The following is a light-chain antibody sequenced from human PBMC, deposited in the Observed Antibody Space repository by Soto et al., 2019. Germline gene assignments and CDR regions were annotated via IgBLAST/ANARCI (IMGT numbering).Light chain of an antibody. J-gene: IGKJ1*01. CDR1: QSVSSSY. CDR2: GAS. Sequence: EIVLTQSPGTLSLSPGERATLSCRASQSVSSSYLAWYQQKPGQAPSLLIYGASSRATVIPDRFSGSGSGTDFTLTISRLEPEDFAVYYCQQYCSSSVTFGKGNPVEIK. V-gene: IGKV3-20*01. CDR3: QQYCSSSVT.